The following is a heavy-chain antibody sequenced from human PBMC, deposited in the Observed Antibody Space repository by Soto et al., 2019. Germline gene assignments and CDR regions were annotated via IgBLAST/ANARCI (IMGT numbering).Heavy chain of an antibody. V-gene: IGHV3-15*07. CDR1: GFTLSNAY. J-gene: IGHJ6*02. Sequence: GGSLRLSCAASGFTLSNAYMNWVRQAPGKGLEWVGRIKTKADGGTTDYAAPVKGRFIISRDDSKDTLYVQMNSLQTDDTGVYYCSHAPGRRGYYGMDVWGQGTTVTVSS. D-gene: IGHD3-10*01. CDR2: IKTKADGGTT. CDR3: SHAPGRRGYYGMDV.